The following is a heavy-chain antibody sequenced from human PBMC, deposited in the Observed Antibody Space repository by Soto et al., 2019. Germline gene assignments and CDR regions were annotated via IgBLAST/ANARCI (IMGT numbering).Heavy chain of an antibody. D-gene: IGHD1-26*01. CDR3: ARVGATTYYFDY. CDR2: IYYSGST. CDR1: GGSVSSGSYY. V-gene: IGHV4-61*01. Sequence: QVQLQESGPGLVKPSETLSLTCTVSGGSVSSGSYYWSWIRQPPGKGLEWIGYIYYSGSTNYNPSLKSRVPISVYPSKNQFSLKLSSVTAADTAVYYCARVGATTYYFDYWGQGTLVTVSS. J-gene: IGHJ4*02.